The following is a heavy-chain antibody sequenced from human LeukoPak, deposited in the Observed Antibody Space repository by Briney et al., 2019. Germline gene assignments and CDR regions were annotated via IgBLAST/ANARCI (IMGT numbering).Heavy chain of an antibody. CDR1: GFTFSSYS. CDR3: ARISPYSSSSNSLDY. CDR2: ISSSSSYI. D-gene: IGHD6-6*01. J-gene: IGHJ4*02. Sequence: GGSLRLSCAASGFTFSSYSMNWVRQAPGKGLEWVSSISSSSSYIYYADSVKGRFTISRDNAKNSLYLQMNSLRAEDTAVYYCARISPYSSSSNSLDYWGQGTLVTVSS. V-gene: IGHV3-21*01.